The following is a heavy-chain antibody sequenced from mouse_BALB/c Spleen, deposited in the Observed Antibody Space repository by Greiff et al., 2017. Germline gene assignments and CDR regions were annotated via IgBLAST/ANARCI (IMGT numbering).Heavy chain of an antibody. CDR1: GYTFTDYN. CDR3: AREDHDGAWFSY. Sequence: VQLQQSGPELVKPGASVSISCKASGYTFTDYNMRWVKQSHGKSLEWIGYIYPYNGGTGYNPKFKSTATLTVDNSSSTAYMELRSLTSEDSAVYYCAREDHDGAWFSYWGQGTLVTVSA. J-gene: IGHJ3*01. CDR2: IYPYNGGT. D-gene: IGHD2-4*01. V-gene: IGHV1S29*02.